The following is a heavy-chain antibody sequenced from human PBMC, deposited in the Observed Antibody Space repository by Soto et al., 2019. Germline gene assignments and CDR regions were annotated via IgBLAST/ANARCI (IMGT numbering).Heavy chain of an antibody. Sequence: PSETLSLTCFVSGGTVTRGSYYWTWIRQPPGKGLEWSGYILDSGTTDYNPSLKSRVTMSVDTSKNQFSLNLISVTAADTAVYYCARTRVLPAQYYFDSWGQGVVVTVSS. J-gene: IGHJ4*02. CDR2: ILDSGTT. CDR3: ARTRVLPAQYYFDS. D-gene: IGHD2-2*01. CDR1: GGTVTRGSYY. V-gene: IGHV4-61*01.